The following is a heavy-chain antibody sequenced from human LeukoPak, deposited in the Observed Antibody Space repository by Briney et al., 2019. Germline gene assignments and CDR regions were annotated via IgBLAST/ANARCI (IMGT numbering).Heavy chain of an antibody. Sequence: GGSLRLSCAASGFTFSDYYMSWIRQAPGKGLEWVSYISNSSRYTNYADSVKGRFTISRDNAKNSLYLQMNSLRAEDTAVYYCARELSFDYYGSGSLPDCWGQGTLVSVSS. D-gene: IGHD3-10*01. V-gene: IGHV3-11*05. J-gene: IGHJ4*02. CDR2: ISNSSRYT. CDR3: ARELSFDYYGSGSLPDC. CDR1: GFTFSDYY.